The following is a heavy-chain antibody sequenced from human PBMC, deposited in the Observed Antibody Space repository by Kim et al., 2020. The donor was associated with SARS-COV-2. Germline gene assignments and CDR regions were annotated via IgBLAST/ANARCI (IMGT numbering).Heavy chain of an antibody. D-gene: IGHD3-22*01. J-gene: IGHJ3*02. Sequence: YYTGSGKCKFTNARDNSMKSLYLQMNSLIAEDTAVYYCAREEDSSGAFDIWGQGTMVTVSS. V-gene: IGHV3-30*10. CDR3: AREEDSSGAFDI.